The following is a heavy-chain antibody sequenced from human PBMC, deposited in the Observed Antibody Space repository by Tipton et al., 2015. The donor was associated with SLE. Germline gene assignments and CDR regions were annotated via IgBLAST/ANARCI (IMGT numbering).Heavy chain of an antibody. Sequence: SLRLSCAASGFTFSSYAMHWVRQAPGKGLEWVAVISYDGSNKYYADSVKGRFTISRDNSKNTLYLQMNSLRAEDTAVYYCARDPQSYGYAFDIWGQGTMVTVSS. CDR2: ISYDGSNK. V-gene: IGHV3-30-3*01. CDR1: GFTFSSYA. J-gene: IGHJ3*02. D-gene: IGHD5-18*01. CDR3: ARDPQSYGYAFDI.